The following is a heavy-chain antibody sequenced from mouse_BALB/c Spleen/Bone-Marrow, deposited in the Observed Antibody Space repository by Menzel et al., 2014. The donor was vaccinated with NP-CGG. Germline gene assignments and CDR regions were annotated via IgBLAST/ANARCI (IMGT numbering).Heavy chain of an antibody. J-gene: IGHJ3*01. V-gene: IGHV5-9-2*01. CDR2: ISGDGRYT. CDR1: GFSFSNYG. CDR3: ARHAYYDQTEVSFVY. D-gene: IGHD2-4*01. Sequence: EVNVVESWGGLVKSGGSLKLSCAASGFSFSNYGMSWVRQTPEKRLAWVATISGDGRYTFYSDSVKGRFTISRDNAKNNLYLQLSSLRSEDTALYYCARHAYYDQTEVSFVYWGQGTLVTVSA.